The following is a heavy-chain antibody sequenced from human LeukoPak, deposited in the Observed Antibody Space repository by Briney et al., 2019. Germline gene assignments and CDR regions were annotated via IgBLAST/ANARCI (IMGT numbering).Heavy chain of an antibody. V-gene: IGHV3-66*02. CDR3: TRDRDDSSVLHYFDY. CDR1: GFTVNTHF. J-gene: IGHJ4*02. Sequence: PGGSLRLSCAASGFTVNTHFMSWVRRAPGKGRGWFSVLYHGDRTYYADSVKGRFTISRDSSKNTVYLQMQNLRAEDTAVYYCTRDRDDSSVLHYFDYWGQGALVTVSS. D-gene: IGHD3-22*01. CDR2: LYHGDRT.